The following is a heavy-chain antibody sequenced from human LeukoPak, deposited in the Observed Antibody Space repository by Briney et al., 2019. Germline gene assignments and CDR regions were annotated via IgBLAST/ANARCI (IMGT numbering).Heavy chain of an antibody. D-gene: IGHD5-24*01. Sequence: SETLSLTCAVSGYSISSGYYWGWIRQPPGKGLEWIGSFYHSGSTYYNPSLKSRVTISVDTSNNQFSLKLSSVTAADTAVYYCARTDGYQDAFDNWGQGTMVTVSS. V-gene: IGHV4-38-2*01. CDR3: ARTDGYQDAFDN. CDR1: GYSISSGYY. J-gene: IGHJ3*02. CDR2: FYHSGST.